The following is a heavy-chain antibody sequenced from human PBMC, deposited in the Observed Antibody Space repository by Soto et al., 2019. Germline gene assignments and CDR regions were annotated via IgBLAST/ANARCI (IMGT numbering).Heavy chain of an antibody. CDR2: ISSSSSYI. Sequence: EVQLVESGGGLVKPGGSLRLSCAASGFTFSSYSMNWVRQAPGKGLEWVSSISSSSSYIYYADSVKGRFTISRDNAKNSLYLQMNSLRAEDTAVYYCARALRGDYLIEYWGQGTLVTVSS. V-gene: IGHV3-21*01. CDR1: GFTFSSYS. D-gene: IGHD4-17*01. J-gene: IGHJ4*02. CDR3: ARALRGDYLIEY.